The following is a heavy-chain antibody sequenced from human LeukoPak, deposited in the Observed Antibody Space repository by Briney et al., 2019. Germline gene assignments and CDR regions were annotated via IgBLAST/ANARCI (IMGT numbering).Heavy chain of an antibody. CDR2: ISTSGLST. D-gene: IGHD6-13*01. Sequence: PGGSLRLSCAASGFAFGDYSMNWVRQAPGKGLEWVSYISTSGLSTYYADSVKGRFTISRDNAKNSLYLQTNGLRAEDTAVYYCARGPLIAAAGTWWGQGTLVTVSS. J-gene: IGHJ4*02. CDR3: ARGPLIAAAGTW. CDR1: GFAFGDYS. V-gene: IGHV3-48*01.